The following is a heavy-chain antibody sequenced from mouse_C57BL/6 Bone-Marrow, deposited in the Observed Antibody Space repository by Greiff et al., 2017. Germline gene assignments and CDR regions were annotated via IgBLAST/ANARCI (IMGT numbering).Heavy chain of an antibody. CDR2: INYDGSST. Sequence: EVQRVESEGGLVQPGSSMKLSCTASGFTFSDYYMAWVRQVPEKGLEWVANINYDGSSTYYLDSLKSRFIISRDNAKNILYLQMSSLKSEDTATYYCARGGWLPWYFDVWGTGTTVTVSS. V-gene: IGHV5-16*01. CDR3: ARGGWLPWYFDV. D-gene: IGHD2-3*01. CDR1: GFTFSDYY. J-gene: IGHJ1*03.